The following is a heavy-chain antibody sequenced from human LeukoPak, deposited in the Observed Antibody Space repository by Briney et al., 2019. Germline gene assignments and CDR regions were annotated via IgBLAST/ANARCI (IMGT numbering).Heavy chain of an antibody. CDR2: IYYSGST. J-gene: IGHJ5*02. CDR3: ARHISGRDWFDP. Sequence: SETLSPTCTVSGGSITTYYWSWIRQPPGKGLEWIGYIYYSGSTNYNPSLKSRVTISVDTSKNQFSLKLSSVTAADTAVYYCARHISGRDWFDPWGQGTLVTVSS. V-gene: IGHV4-59*08. D-gene: IGHD2-15*01. CDR1: GGSITTYY.